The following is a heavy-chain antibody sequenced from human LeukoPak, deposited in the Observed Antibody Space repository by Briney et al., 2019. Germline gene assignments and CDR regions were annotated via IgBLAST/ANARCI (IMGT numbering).Heavy chain of an antibody. J-gene: IGHJ4*02. D-gene: IGHD2-2*01. CDR2: IYPGDSDT. CDR1: GYSFTSCW. CDR3: ARPNLDCSSTSCYTGRFDY. Sequence: GESLKISCKGSGYSFTSCWIGWVRQMPGKGLEWMGIIYPGDSDTRYSPSFQGQVTISADKSISTAYLQWSSLKASDTAMYYCARPNLDCSSTSCYTGRFDYWGQGTLVTVSS. V-gene: IGHV5-51*01.